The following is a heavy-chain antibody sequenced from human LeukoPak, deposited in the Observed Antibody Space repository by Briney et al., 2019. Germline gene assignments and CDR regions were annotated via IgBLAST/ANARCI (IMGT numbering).Heavy chain of an antibody. J-gene: IGHJ4*02. CDR3: ARISSGWYFDY. V-gene: IGHV1-69*05. CDR2: IIPIFGTA. D-gene: IGHD6-19*01. Sequence: ASVKVSCKASGGTFSSYTISWVRQAPGQGLEWMGRIIPIFGTANYAQKFQGRVTITTDESTSTAYMELSSLRSEDTAVYYCARISSGWYFDYWGQGTLVTVSS. CDR1: GGTFSSYT.